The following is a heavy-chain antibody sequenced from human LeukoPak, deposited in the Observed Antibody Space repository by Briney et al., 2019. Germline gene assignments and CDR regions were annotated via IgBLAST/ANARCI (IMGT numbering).Heavy chain of an antibody. V-gene: IGHV1-18*01. CDR2: ISAYNGNT. D-gene: IGHD6-19*01. CDR3: ARDDWQWLELDY. J-gene: IGHJ4*02. Sequence: ASVKVSCKASGYTFTSYGISWVRQAPGQGLERMGWISAYNGNTNYAQKLQGRVTMTTDTSTSTAYMELRSLRSDDTAVYYCARDDWQWLELDYWGQGTLVTVSS. CDR1: GYTFTSYG.